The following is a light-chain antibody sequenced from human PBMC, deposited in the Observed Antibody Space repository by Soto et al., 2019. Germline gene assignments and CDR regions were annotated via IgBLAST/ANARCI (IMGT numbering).Light chain of an antibody. J-gene: IGLJ2*01. V-gene: IGLV1-40*01. Sequence: QSVLTQPPSVSGAPGQSVTIPCTGSSSSIGAGYDVHWYQQLPGTAPKLLIYGNNNRPSGVPDRFSGSRSGTSASLAITGLQAEDEADSFCLSYDNSPSSPVLFGGGTQLTVL. CDR3: LSYDNSPSSPVL. CDR2: GNN. CDR1: SSSIGAGYD.